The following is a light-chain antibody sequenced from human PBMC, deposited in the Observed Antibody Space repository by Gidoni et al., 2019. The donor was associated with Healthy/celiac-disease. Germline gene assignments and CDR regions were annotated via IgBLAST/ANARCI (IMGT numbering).Light chain of an antibody. CDR3: AAWDDSLHGPV. J-gene: IGLJ2*01. CDR2: STN. CDR1: SSNSGSNT. V-gene: IGLV1-44*01. Sequence: QSVLTQPPSASGTPGQRVTISCSGSSSNSGSNTVNWYQQLPGTAPKLLIYSTNQRPSGVPDRFSGSKSGTSASLAISGLQSEDEADYYCAAWDDSLHGPVFGGGTKLTVL.